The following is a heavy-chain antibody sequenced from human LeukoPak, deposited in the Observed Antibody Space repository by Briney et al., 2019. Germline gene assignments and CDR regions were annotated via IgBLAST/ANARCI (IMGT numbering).Heavy chain of an antibody. CDR2: INPSGGST. CDR1: GYTFTSYY. D-gene: IGHD2-15*01. V-gene: IGHV1-46*01. Sequence: GASVKVSYKASGYTFTSYYMHWVRQAPGQGLEWMGIINPSGGSTSYAQKFQGRVTMTRDTSTSTVYMELSSLRSEDTAVYYCARSGYCSGGSCSDAFDIWGQGTMVTVSS. J-gene: IGHJ3*02. CDR3: ARSGYCSGGSCSDAFDI.